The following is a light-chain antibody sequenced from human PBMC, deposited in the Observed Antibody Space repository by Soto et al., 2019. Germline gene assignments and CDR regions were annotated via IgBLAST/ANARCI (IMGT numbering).Light chain of an antibody. CDR2: GTS. Sequence: QAVVTQEPSLTVSPGGTVTLTCASSTGAVTSGNSPDWLQQKPGQAPRSLIYGTSNKYSWTPARFSGSLLGGKAALTLSGVQPEDEDEYYCLLYYGGVRVFGTGTKLTVL. J-gene: IGLJ1*01. CDR1: TGAVTSGNS. CDR3: LLYYGGVRV. V-gene: IGLV7-43*01.